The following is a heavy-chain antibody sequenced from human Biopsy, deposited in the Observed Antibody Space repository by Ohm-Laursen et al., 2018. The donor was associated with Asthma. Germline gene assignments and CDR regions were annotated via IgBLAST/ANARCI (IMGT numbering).Heavy chain of an antibody. CDR1: GYTFINYA. D-gene: IGHD3-10*01. CDR2: ISVYNGNT. Sequence: ASVKVSCKASGYTFINYAIHWVRQGPGQGLEWMGWISVYNGNTKVAQKLQDRVTMITDTSTSTAYMELRSLRSDDTAVYFCARAVDYSHYYGIDVWGQGTTVTVS. CDR3: ARAVDYSHYYGIDV. J-gene: IGHJ6*02. V-gene: IGHV1-18*01.